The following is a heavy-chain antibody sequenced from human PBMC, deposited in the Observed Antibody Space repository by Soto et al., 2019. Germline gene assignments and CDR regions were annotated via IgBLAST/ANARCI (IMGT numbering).Heavy chain of an antibody. CDR1: GFTFSSYG. V-gene: IGHV3-30*03. Sequence: GGSLRLSCAASGFTFSSYGMHWVRQAPGKGLEWVAVISYDGSNKYYADSVKGRFTISRDNSKNTLYLQMNSLRAEDTAVYYCAITGTTHYYYYMDVWGKGTTVTVSS. J-gene: IGHJ6*03. CDR3: AITGTTHYYYYMDV. CDR2: ISYDGSNK. D-gene: IGHD1-20*01.